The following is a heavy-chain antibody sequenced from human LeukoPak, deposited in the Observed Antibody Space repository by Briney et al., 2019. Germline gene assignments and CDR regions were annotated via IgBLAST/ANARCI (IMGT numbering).Heavy chain of an antibody. Sequence: GGSLRLSCAASGFTFSSYDMHWVRQAPGKGLEWVSAISGSGGSTYYADSVKGRFTISRDNSKNTLYLQMNSLRAEDTAVYCCSSCSSTSCYSGNWFDPWGQGTLVTVSS. V-gene: IGHV3-23*01. CDR1: GFTFSSYD. CDR2: ISGSGGST. J-gene: IGHJ5*02. D-gene: IGHD2-2*01. CDR3: SSCSSTSCYSGNWFDP.